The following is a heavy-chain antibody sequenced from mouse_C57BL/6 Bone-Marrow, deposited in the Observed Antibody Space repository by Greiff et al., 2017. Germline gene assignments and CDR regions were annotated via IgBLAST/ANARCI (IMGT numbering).Heavy chain of an antibody. CDR3: AKDYSNNWYFDV. CDR1: GFSLTSYG. Sequence: VQLQESGPGLVQPSQSLSISCTVSGFSLTSYGVHWVRQSPGKGLEWLGVIWSGGSTDYNAAFISRLCTSKDNTTSQVFYKMNSLQDDDTADYYGAKDYSNNWYFDVWGTGTTVTVSS. J-gene: IGHJ1*03. V-gene: IGHV2-2*01. CDR2: IWSGGST. D-gene: IGHD2-5*01.